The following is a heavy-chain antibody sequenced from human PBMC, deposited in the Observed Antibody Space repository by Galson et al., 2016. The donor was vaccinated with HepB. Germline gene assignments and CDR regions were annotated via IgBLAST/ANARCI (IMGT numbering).Heavy chain of an antibody. CDR2: IKPGGGNT. Sequence: SVKVSCKASGYTFNTYNMHWVRQAPGQGLEWMGIIKPGGGNTIYPQKFQDRITMTRDTSTSTVYMELISLRSEDTAVYYCARELDHSFYFDYWGQGTLLTVSS. D-gene: IGHD1-14*01. CDR3: ARELDHSFYFDY. CDR1: GYTFNTYN. J-gene: IGHJ4*02. V-gene: IGHV1-46*02.